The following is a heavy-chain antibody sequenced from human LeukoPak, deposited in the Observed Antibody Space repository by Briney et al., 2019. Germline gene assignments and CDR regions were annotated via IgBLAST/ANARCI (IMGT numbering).Heavy chain of an antibody. D-gene: IGHD5-12*01. CDR3: ARQNGVATDPPFFDY. J-gene: IGHJ4*02. Sequence: GESLKISFKGSGYSFTSYWIGWVRQMPGKGLEWMGIIYPGDSDTRYSPSFQGQVTISADKSISTAYLQWSSLKASDTAMYYCARQNGVATDPPFFDYWGQGTLVTVSS. CDR2: IYPGDSDT. CDR1: GYSFTSYW. V-gene: IGHV5-51*01.